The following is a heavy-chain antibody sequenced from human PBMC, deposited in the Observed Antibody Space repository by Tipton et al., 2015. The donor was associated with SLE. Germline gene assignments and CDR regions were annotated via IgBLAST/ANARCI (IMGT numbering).Heavy chain of an antibody. CDR2: IYYSGST. CDR1: GGSISSYY. CDR3: ARGTCGVDCYSDY. D-gene: IGHD2-21*02. V-gene: IGHV4-59*01. J-gene: IGHJ4*02. Sequence: TLSLTCTVSGGSISSYYWSWIRQPPGKGLEWIGYIYYSGSTNYNPSLKSRVTISVDTSKNQFSLKLSSVTAADTAVYYCARGTCGVDCYSDYWGQVTLFTVSS.